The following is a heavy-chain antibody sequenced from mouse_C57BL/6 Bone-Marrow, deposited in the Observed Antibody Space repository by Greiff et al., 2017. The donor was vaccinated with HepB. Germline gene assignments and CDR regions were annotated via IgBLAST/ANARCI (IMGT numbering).Heavy chain of an antibody. Sequence: QVQLQQSGAELMKPGASVKLSCKATGYTFTGYWIEWVKQRPGHGLEWIGEILPGSGSTNYNEKFKGKATFTADTSSNTAYMQLSSLTTEDAAIYYCAGGDYYRNHGGFAYWGQGTLVTVSA. J-gene: IGHJ3*01. D-gene: IGHD2-1*01. CDR3: AGGDYYRNHGGFAY. CDR2: ILPGSGST. CDR1: GYTFTGYW. V-gene: IGHV1-9*01.